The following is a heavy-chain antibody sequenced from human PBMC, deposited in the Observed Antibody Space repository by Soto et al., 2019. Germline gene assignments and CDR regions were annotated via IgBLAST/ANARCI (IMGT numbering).Heavy chain of an antibody. V-gene: IGHV1-8*01. J-gene: IGHJ6*02. CDR3: ARALIVVVPAAISDYYYGMDV. D-gene: IGHD2-2*01. CDR1: GGTFSSYD. Sequence: ASVKVSCKASGGTFSSYDINCVRQATGQGLEWMGWMNPNSGNTGYAQKFQGRVTMTRNTSISTAYMELSSLRSEDTAVYYCARALIVVVPAAISDYYYGMDVWGQGTTVTGSS. CDR2: MNPNSGNT.